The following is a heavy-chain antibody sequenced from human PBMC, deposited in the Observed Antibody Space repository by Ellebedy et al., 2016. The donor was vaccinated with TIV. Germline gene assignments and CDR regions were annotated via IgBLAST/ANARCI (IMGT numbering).Heavy chain of an antibody. Sequence: SETLSLTXTVSGGSISSSSYYWSWIRQPPGKGLEWIGYIYYSGSTNYNPSLKSRVTISVDTSKNQFSLKLSSVTAADTAVYYCARDLGVSDYWGQGTLVTVSS. CDR2: IYYSGST. CDR1: GGSISSSSYY. J-gene: IGHJ4*02. V-gene: IGHV4-61*01. CDR3: ARDLGVSDY. D-gene: IGHD2-21*01.